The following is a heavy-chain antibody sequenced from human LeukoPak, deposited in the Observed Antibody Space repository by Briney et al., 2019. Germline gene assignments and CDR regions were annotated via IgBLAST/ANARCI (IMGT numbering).Heavy chain of an antibody. Sequence: ASVKVSCKASGYTFTSYDINWVRQATGQGLEWMGWMNPNSGNTGYAQKFQGRVTITRNTSISTAYMELSSLRSEDTAVYYCAREGYCSSASCHMDVWGKGTTVTVSS. CDR2: MNPNSGNT. D-gene: IGHD2-2*01. V-gene: IGHV1-8*03. CDR3: AREGYCSSASCHMDV. J-gene: IGHJ6*03. CDR1: GYTFTSYD.